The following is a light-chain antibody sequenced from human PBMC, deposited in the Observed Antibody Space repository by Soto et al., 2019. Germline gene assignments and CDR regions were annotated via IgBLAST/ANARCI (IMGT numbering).Light chain of an antibody. CDR2: DAS. CDR1: QSISSD. V-gene: IGKV1-33*01. J-gene: IGKJ5*01. Sequence: EIQMTQSPFSLSASVADRVTITCRTSQSISSDLNWYQQKPGRAPKLLIYDASNLEAGVPSRFRGSGTGTDSTFTISRLQPEDIATYYCQQYENLPTFGQGTRLEIK. CDR3: QQYENLPT.